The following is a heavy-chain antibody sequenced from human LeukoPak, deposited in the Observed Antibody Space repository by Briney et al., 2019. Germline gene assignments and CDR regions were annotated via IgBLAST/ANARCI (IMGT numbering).Heavy chain of an antibody. CDR3: AKDSYRASYYDY. CDR2: IQYDGTNK. J-gene: IGHJ4*02. Sequence: GGSLRLSCAASGFTFSIYGMHWVRQAPGKGLQWVAFIQYDGTNKYYVDSVKGRFTISRDNSKNTLYLQMNSLRAEDTAVYYCAKDSYRASYYDYWGQGTLVTFSS. CDR1: GFTFSIYG. V-gene: IGHV3-30*02. D-gene: IGHD3-16*02.